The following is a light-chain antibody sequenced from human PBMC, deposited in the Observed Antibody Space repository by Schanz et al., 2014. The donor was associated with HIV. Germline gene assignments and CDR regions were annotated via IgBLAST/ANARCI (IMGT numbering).Light chain of an antibody. J-gene: IGKJ1*01. V-gene: IGKV3-20*01. Sequence: EIVLTQSPGTLSVSPGDRATLSCTASQAVSGGHLAWYQQKPGQAPRLLIYGASSRATGIPDRFSGSGSGTDFTLTISRLEPEDFAVYYCQQYGSSPTWTFGQGTKVQIK. CDR2: GAS. CDR1: QAVSGGH. CDR3: QQYGSSPTWT.